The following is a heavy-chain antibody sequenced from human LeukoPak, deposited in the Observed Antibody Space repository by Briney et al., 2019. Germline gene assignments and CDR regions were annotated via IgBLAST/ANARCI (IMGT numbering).Heavy chain of an antibody. J-gene: IGHJ4*02. V-gene: IGHV3-43D*03. CDR2: ISWDGGRT. CDR3: AKDKFDGSGSYYFDY. Sequence: GGSLRLSCAAPGFTFDDYAMHWVRQAPGKGLEWVSLISWDGGRTYYADSVEGRFTISRDNSKNSLYLQMSSLRAEDTALYYCAKDKFDGSGSYYFDYWGQGTLVTVSS. D-gene: IGHD3-10*01. CDR1: GFTFDDYA.